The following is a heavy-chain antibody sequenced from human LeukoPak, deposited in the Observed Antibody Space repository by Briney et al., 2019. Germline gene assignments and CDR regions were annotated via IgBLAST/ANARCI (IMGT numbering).Heavy chain of an antibody. J-gene: IGHJ6*03. CDR2: ISSSSSYI. V-gene: IGHV3-21*01. D-gene: IGHD1-26*01. CDR1: GFTFSSYS. Sequence: GGSLRLSCAASGFTFSSYSMNWVRQAPGKGLEWVSSISSSSSYIYYADSVKGRFTISRDNAKNSLYLQMNSLRAEDTAVYYCARVCGSYFRGFVNYYYYYMDVWGKGTTVTVSS. CDR3: ARVCGSYFRGFVNYYYYYMDV.